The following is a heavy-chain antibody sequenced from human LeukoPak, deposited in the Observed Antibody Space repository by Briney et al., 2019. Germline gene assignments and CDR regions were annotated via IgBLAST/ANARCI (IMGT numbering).Heavy chain of an antibody. D-gene: IGHD3-22*01. V-gene: IGHV4-39*01. J-gene: IGHJ4*02. CDR3: ARPSDSSGYYDY. CDR2: IYYSGST. CDR1: GGSISSSSYY. Sequence: PSETLSLTCTVSGGSISSSSYYWGWIRQPPGKGLEWIGGIYYSGSTYYNPSLKSRVTISVDTSKNQFSLKLSSVTAADTAVYYCARPSDSSGYYDYWGQGTLVTVSS.